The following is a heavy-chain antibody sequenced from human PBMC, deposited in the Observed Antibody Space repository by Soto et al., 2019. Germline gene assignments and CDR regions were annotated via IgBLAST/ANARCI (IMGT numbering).Heavy chain of an antibody. CDR1: GGSISSYY. Sequence: QVRLQESGPGLVKPSETLSLTCTVSGGSISSYYWSWIRQPPGKGLEWIGYIYYTGSTNYNPSLKSQFTMSVDTSKKQFSLKLGSVPAAATAWYYCARHRPYPPPFYFDTGAREPWSPSPQ. CDR2: IYYTGST. D-gene: IGHD6-6*01. CDR3: ARHRPYPPPFYFDT. V-gene: IGHV4-59*08. J-gene: IGHJ4*02.